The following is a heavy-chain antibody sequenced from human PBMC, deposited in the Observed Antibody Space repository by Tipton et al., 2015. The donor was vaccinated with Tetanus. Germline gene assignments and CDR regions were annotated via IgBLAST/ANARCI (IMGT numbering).Heavy chain of an antibody. CDR1: GGSFSAYY. J-gene: IGHJ2*01. CDR3: ARGGSYSYGPRGFDL. V-gene: IGHV4-34*01. CDR2: INHSGST. Sequence: LSFTCAVYGGSFSAYYWSWIRQSPGKGLEWIGEINHSGSTTYSPSFKSRVTISVDTPKNQFSLKLTSLTAADTAVYYCARGGSYSYGPRGFDLWGRGTLVTVSS. D-gene: IGHD5-18*01.